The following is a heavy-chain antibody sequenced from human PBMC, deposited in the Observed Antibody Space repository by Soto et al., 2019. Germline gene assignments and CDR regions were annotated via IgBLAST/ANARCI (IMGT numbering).Heavy chain of an antibody. Sequence: SVKVSCKATGGTFSSYAISWVRQAPGQGLEWMGGIIPIVGTANYAQKFQGRVTITADESTSTAYMELSSLRSEDTAVYYCARPGGSGSYYYYYYGMDVWGQGTTVTVSS. CDR1: GGTFSSYA. CDR3: ARPGGSGSYYYYYYGMDV. CDR2: IIPIVGTA. V-gene: IGHV1-69*13. J-gene: IGHJ6*02. D-gene: IGHD3-10*01.